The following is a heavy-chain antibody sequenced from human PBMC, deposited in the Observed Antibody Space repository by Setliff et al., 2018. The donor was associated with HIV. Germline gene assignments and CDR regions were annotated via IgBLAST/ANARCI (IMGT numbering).Heavy chain of an antibody. V-gene: IGHV1-46*02. D-gene: IGHD1-1*01. CDR1: GYTFNSYG. Sequence: ASVKVSCKTSGYTFNSYGISWVRQATGQGLEWMGIINPSGGSTSYAQKFQGRVTMTRDTSTSTVYMELSSLRSEDTAIYYCARGHSGNDYWGQGTLVTVSS. CDR2: INPSGGST. J-gene: IGHJ4*02. CDR3: ARGHSGNDY.